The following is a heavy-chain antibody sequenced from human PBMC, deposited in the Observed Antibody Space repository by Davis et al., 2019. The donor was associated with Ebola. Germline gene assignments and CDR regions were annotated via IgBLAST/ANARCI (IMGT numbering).Heavy chain of an antibody. D-gene: IGHD3-3*01. Sequence: MPSETLSPTCTVPGPSVISSCAYWGWIREPRRKGLEWIGSIYYSGIAYYNTSLKIRVTISVDTSKNQFSLKLRSVTAADTAVYYCARQGWSGYSLRHWLHPWGRGTLVTVSS. J-gene: IGHJ5*02. CDR2: IYYSGIA. CDR1: GPSVISSCAY. CDR3: ARQGWSGYSLRHWLHP. V-gene: IGHV4-39*01.